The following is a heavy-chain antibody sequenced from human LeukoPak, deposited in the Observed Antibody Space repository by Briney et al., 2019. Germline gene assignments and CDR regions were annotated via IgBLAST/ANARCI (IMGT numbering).Heavy chain of an antibody. J-gene: IGHJ3*02. CDR1: GGTFSSYA. CDR3: ARWRNYDILTGDDAFDI. D-gene: IGHD3-9*01. CDR2: IIPIFGTA. Sequence: ASVKVSCKASGGTFSSYAISWVRQAPGQGLEWMGGIIPIFGTANYAQKFQGRVTITADKSTSTAYMELSSLRSEDTAVYYCARWRNYDILTGDDAFDIWGQGTMVTVYS. V-gene: IGHV1-69*06.